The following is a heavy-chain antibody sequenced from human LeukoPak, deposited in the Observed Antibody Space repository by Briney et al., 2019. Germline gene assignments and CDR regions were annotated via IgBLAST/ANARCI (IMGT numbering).Heavy chain of an antibody. D-gene: IGHD3-10*01. CDR2: ISALNGNT. J-gene: IGHJ4*02. CDR3: ARDFALLWLGDKPFDY. CDR1: GYTFGDYG. V-gene: IGHV1-18*01. Sequence: ASVKVSCKASGYTFGDYGFSWVRQAPGQGLEWMGRISALNGNTYYVQKFKGRVTMTTDSSTNTAYMELRSLRSDDTAVYFCARDFALLWLGDKPFDYWGQGTLVTVSS.